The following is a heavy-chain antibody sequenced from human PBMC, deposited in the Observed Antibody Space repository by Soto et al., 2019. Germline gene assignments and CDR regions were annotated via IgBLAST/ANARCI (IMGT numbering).Heavy chain of an antibody. J-gene: IGHJ3*02. D-gene: IGHD1-1*01. CDR1: GGFVSSGSYY. CDR3: ARVERGTATTVVDAFDI. Sequence: QVQLQQWGAGLLKPSETLSLTCAVYGGFVSSGSYYWSWIRQPPGKGLEWIGEMSHSGGTHFNPSLKGRVTISVDTSKSQFSLKMSSVTAADPALYYCARVERGTATTVVDAFDIWGPGTMVTVSS. V-gene: IGHV4-34*01. CDR2: MSHSGGT.